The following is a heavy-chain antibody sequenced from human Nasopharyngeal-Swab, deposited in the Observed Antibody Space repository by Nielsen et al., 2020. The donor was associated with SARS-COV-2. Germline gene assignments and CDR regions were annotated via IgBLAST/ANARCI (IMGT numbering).Heavy chain of an antibody. CDR1: GFSLSTSGMC. V-gene: IGHV2-70*01. D-gene: IGHD3-22*01. Sequence: SGPTLVKPTQTLTLTCTFSGFSLSTSGMCVSWIRQPPGKALEWLALIDWDDDKYYSTSLKTRLTISKDTSKNQVVLTMTNMDPVDTATYYRARISRGKRLLRAFDIWGQGTMVTVSS. CDR3: ARISRGKRLLRAFDI. J-gene: IGHJ3*02. CDR2: IDWDDDK.